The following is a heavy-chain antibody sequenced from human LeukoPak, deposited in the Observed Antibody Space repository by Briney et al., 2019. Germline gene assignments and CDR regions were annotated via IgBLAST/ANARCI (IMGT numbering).Heavy chain of an antibody. CDR1: GFTFTTYA. Sequence: PGGSLRLSCAAFGFTFTTYAMSWIRQAPGKGLEWVSYISSSGSTIYYADSVKGRFTISRDNAKNSLYLQMNSLRAEDTAVYYCAREEVSRWYFDYWGQGTLVTVSS. V-gene: IGHV3-11*01. D-gene: IGHD4-23*01. J-gene: IGHJ4*02. CDR2: ISSSGSTI. CDR3: AREEVSRWYFDY.